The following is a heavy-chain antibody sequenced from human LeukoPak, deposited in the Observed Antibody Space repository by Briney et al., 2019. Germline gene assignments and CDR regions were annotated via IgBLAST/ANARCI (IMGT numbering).Heavy chain of an antibody. D-gene: IGHD2-15*01. CDR2: IYYSGST. CDR3: ARAPGAALD. V-gene: IGHV4-59*11. J-gene: IGHJ4*02. CDR1: GGSISSHY. Sequence: SETLSLTCTVSGGSISSHYWSWIRQPPGKGLEWIGYIYYSGSTKYNPSLKSRVTISVDTSKNQVSLKLSSVTAADTAVYYCARAPGAALDWGQGTLVTVSS.